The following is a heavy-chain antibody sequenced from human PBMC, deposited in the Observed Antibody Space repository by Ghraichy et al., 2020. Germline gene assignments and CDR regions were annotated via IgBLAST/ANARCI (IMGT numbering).Heavy chain of an antibody. CDR1: GSTLNELS. J-gene: IGHJ5*01. CDR2: FDPEHGET. CDR3: AALRNIDS. V-gene: IGHV1-24*01. Sequence: ASVKVSCKVSGSTLNELSMHWVRQAPGKGLEWMGGFDPEHGETLYSQRFQGRVTVTEDTSTDTAYMVLSSLRSEDTAVYYCAALRNIDSWGQGTLVTVSS.